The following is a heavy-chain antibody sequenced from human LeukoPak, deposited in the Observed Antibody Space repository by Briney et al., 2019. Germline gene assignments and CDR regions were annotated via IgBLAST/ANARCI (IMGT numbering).Heavy chain of an antibody. Sequence: SETLSLTCNVSGGSVSSFFWSWLRRSPGRGLEWIGYVYHSGTTNYNPSLKSRVTISVDTSKNQFSLKLSSVTAADTAVYYCAREGVVGATIDYWGQGTLVTVSS. J-gene: IGHJ4*02. CDR3: AREGVVGATIDY. CDR1: GGSVSSFF. CDR2: VYHSGTT. V-gene: IGHV4-59*02. D-gene: IGHD1-26*01.